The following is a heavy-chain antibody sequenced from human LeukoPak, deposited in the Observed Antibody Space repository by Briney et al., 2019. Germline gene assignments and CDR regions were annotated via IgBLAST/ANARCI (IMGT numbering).Heavy chain of an antibody. CDR3: AKYTYYYDSSGYRYYFDY. Sequence: GGSLRLSCAASGFTFSDYYMSWIRQAPGKGLEWVSYISSSGSTIYYADSVKGRFTISRDNAKNSLYLQMNSLRAEDTAVYYCAKYTYYYDSSGYRYYFDYWGQGTLVTVSS. J-gene: IGHJ4*02. CDR1: GFTFSDYY. CDR2: ISSSGSTI. D-gene: IGHD3-22*01. V-gene: IGHV3-11*01.